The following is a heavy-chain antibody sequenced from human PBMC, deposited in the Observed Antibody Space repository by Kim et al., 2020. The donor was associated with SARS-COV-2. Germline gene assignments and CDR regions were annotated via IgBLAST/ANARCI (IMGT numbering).Heavy chain of an antibody. Sequence: GGSLRLSCAASGFTFSGSAMHWVRQASGKGLEWVGRIRSKANSYATAYAASVKGRFTISRDDSKNTAYLQMNSLKTEDTAVYYCTTHCSGGSCYSWVTITDYWGQGTLVTVSS. J-gene: IGHJ4*02. V-gene: IGHV3-73*01. CDR2: IRSKANSYAT. CDR1: GFTFSGSA. D-gene: IGHD2-15*01. CDR3: TTHCSGGSCYSWVTITDY.